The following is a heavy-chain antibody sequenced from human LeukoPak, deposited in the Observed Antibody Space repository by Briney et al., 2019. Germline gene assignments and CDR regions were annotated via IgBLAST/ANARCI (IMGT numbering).Heavy chain of an antibody. J-gene: IGHJ4*02. CDR3: ARRMSAFYDILTGYYTLGGLDY. D-gene: IGHD3-9*01. Sequence: GASVKVSCKASGYTFTSYGISWVRQAPGQGLEWMGWISAYNGNTNYAQKLQGRVTMTTDTSTSTAYMEPRSLRSDDTAVYYCARRMSAFYDILTGYYTLGGLDYWGQGTLVTVSS. CDR2: ISAYNGNT. CDR1: GYTFTSYG. V-gene: IGHV1-18*04.